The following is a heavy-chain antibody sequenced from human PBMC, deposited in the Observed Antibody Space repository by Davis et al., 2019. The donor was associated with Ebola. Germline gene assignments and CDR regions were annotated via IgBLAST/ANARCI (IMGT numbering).Heavy chain of an antibody. CDR1: GFTFSSYW. CDR3: ATDNWGPAL. J-gene: IGHJ4*02. D-gene: IGHD7-27*01. CDR2: IKQDGSEK. V-gene: IGHV3-7*01. Sequence: GESLKISCAASGFTFSSYWMIWVRQAPGKGLEWVANIKQDGSEKYYVDSVKGRFTISRDNAKKSLYLEMNSLRAEDTAVYYCATDNWGPALWGQGTLLTVSS.